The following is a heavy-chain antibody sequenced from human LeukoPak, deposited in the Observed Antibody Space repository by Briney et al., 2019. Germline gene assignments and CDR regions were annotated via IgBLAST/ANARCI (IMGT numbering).Heavy chain of an antibody. CDR2: ISGSGGST. V-gene: IGHV3-23*01. J-gene: IGHJ4*02. CDR1: GFTFSSYG. D-gene: IGHD5-18*01. CDR3: ARVAAYSYGYDY. Sequence: GGTLRLSCAASGFTFSSYGMSWVRQAPGKGLEWVSAISGSGGSTYYADSVKGRFTISRDNSKNTLYLQMNSLRAEDTAVYYCARVAAYSYGYDYWGQGTLVTVSS.